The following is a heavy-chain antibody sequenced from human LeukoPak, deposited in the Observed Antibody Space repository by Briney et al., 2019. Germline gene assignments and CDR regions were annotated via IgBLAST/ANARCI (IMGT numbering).Heavy chain of an antibody. D-gene: IGHD2-2*01. J-gene: IGHJ6*03. CDR3: ARDGGYCSSTSCLGYYYYYMDV. Sequence: GGSLRLSCAVSGFTFSDYSMNWVRQAPGKGLEWVSSISSSSTYIYYADSVKGRFTISRDNAKNSLYLQMNSLRAEDTAVYYCARDGGYCSSTSCLGYYYYYMDVWGKGTTVTVSS. CDR1: GFTFSDYS. CDR2: ISSSSTYI. V-gene: IGHV3-21*01.